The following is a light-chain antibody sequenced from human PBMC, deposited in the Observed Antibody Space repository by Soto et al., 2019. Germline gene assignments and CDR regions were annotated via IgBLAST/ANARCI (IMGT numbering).Light chain of an antibody. CDR2: GGS. V-gene: IGKV3-20*01. CDR3: QLYARSTIYT. CDR1: QSVSSSS. J-gene: IGKJ2*01. Sequence: EIVLTQSPGTLSLSPGERATLSCRASQSVSSSSFAWYQQKPGQAPRLLIYGGSSRASGIPDRFSGSESGTHFTLTIIRLEPEDFAVYYCQLYARSTIYTFGQGARLEIK.